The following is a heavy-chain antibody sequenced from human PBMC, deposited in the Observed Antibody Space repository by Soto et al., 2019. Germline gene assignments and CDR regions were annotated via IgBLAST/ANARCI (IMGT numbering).Heavy chain of an antibody. Sequence: SETLSLTCTVSGGSISSYYWSWIRQPPGKGLEWIGYIYYSGSTNYNPSLKSRVTISVDTSKNQFSLKLSSVTAADTAVYYCAREGRDYDILTGYYRFNWFDPWGQGTLVTVS. CDR2: IYYSGST. CDR3: AREGRDYDILTGYYRFNWFDP. CDR1: GGSISSYY. J-gene: IGHJ5*02. D-gene: IGHD3-9*01. V-gene: IGHV4-59*12.